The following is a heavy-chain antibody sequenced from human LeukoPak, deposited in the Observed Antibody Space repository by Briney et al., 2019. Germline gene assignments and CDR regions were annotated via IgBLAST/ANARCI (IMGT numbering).Heavy chain of an antibody. V-gene: IGHV1-2*02. CDR3: ARPRTSGWIHDVYDI. J-gene: IGHJ3*02. Sequence: AASVKVSCKASGYTFTGYYMHWVRQAPGHGLEWMGWMNTNSGGTKFAQRFQGRVTMTRDTSISTAYLELSRLTFDDTAVYYCARPRTSGWIHDVYDIWGQGTLVTVPS. D-gene: IGHD6-19*01. CDR2: MNTNSGGT. CDR1: GYTFTGYY.